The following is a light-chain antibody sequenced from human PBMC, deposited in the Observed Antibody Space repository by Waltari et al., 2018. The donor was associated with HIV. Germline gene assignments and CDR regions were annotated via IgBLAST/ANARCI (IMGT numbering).Light chain of an antibody. Sequence: QSALTQPRSVSGSPGQSVTISCTGTSSDVGGYNFVSWYQQHPGKIPKLMIYDVTHRPAGVPDRFAGSKSGNTASLTISGLQAEDEADYYCCSYAGESTVPFGGGTKLTVL. CDR1: SSDVGGYNF. J-gene: IGLJ2*01. CDR3: CSYAGESTVP. CDR2: DVT. V-gene: IGLV2-11*01.